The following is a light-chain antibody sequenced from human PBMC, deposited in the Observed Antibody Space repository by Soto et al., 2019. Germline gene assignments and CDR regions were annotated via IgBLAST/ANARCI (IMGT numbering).Light chain of an antibody. Sequence: EILLTQSPGTLSLSPGERATLSCRASQSVSNNYLAWYQQKPGQAPRLLIYGASNRATGIPDRFRGSGSGTDFTLTISRLEPEDFAVYYCQQYGSSGTFGQGTKVDIK. CDR1: QSVSNNY. V-gene: IGKV3-20*01. CDR3: QQYGSSGT. CDR2: GAS. J-gene: IGKJ1*01.